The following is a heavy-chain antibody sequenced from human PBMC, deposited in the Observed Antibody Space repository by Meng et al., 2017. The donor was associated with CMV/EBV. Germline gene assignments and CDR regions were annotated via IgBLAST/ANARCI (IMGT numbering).Heavy chain of an antibody. D-gene: IGHD3-3*01. CDR2: ISSSSSYI. Sequence: GESLKISCAASGFTFSSYNMNWVRQAPGKGLEWVSSISSSSSYIYYADSVKGRFTISRDNAKNSLYLQMNSLRAEDTAVYYCARDQYDFWSGYFPSDGMDVWGQGTTVTVSS. CDR1: GFTFSSYN. V-gene: IGHV3-21*01. CDR3: ARDQYDFWSGYFPSDGMDV. J-gene: IGHJ6*02.